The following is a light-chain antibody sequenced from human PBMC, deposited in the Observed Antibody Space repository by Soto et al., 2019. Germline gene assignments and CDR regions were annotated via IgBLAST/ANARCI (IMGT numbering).Light chain of an antibody. V-gene: IGLV1-40*01. CDR1: SSNIGAGYD. J-gene: IGLJ3*02. Sequence: QSALTQPPSVSGAPGQRVTISRTGSSSNIGAGYDVHWYQQLPGTAPKLLIYGNSNRPSGVPDRFSGSKSGTSASLAITGLRAEDEADYYCQSYDSSLSGWVFGGGTKLTVL. CDR3: QSYDSSLSGWV. CDR2: GNS.